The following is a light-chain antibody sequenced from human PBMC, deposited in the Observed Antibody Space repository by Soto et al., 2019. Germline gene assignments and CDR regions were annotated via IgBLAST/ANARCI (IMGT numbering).Light chain of an antibody. CDR2: GAS. CDR1: QSLDSTY. Sequence: EVVLTQSPGTLSLSPGERATLSCSASQSLDSTYLAWYQQKPGQSPRLVIYGASRRATGIPARFNGSGSGTDFTLTIGRLEPEDFGVYFCQRSGSSPPYIFGAGTMLDI. CDR3: QRSGSSPPYI. J-gene: IGKJ2*01. V-gene: IGKV3-20*01.